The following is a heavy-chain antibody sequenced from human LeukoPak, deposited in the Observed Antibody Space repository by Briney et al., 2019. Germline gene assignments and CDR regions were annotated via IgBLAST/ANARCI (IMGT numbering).Heavy chain of an antibody. CDR3: AKGGLAERFDS. CDR2: ISGSGGST. V-gene: IGHV3-23*01. CDR1: GFTFSAYA. D-gene: IGHD2-21*01. Sequence: GSLRLSCAASGFTFSAYAMSWVRQAPGKGLEWGSAISGSGGSTYYADSVKGRFTISRDNSKNTLDLQMNSLRAEDTAVYYCAKGGLAERFDSWGQGTLVTVSS. J-gene: IGHJ4*02.